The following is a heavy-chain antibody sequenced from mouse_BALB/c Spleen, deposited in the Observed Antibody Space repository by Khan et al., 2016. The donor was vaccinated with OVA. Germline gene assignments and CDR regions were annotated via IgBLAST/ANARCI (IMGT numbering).Heavy chain of an antibody. CDR2: IWGGGTT. V-gene: IGHV2-6-5*01. Sequence: QVQLKESGPGLVAPSQSLSITCTVSGFSFTDYGVGWIRQPPGKGLEWLGVIWGGGTTHYNSALNSRLSISTDNSKSQVFLKMNSLQTDDTAMDYCAKLLWSHYYAMDYWGQGTSVTVSS. J-gene: IGHJ4*01. CDR3: AKLLWSHYYAMDY. CDR1: GFSFTDYG. D-gene: IGHD1-1*02.